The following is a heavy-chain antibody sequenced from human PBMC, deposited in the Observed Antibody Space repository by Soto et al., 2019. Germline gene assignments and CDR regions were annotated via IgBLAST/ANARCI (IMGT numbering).Heavy chain of an antibody. D-gene: IGHD2-2*02. CDR2: INPTSGGT. V-gene: IGHV1-2*04. CDR1: GYTFTGYY. CDR3: ARGGVDSDIVVVPAAIDAFDI. J-gene: IGHJ3*02. Sequence: ASVKVSCKASGYTFTGYYMHWVRQAPGQGLEWMGWINPTSGGTNYAQKFQGWVTMTRDTSISTAYMELSRLRSDDTAVYYCARGGVDSDIVVVPAAIDAFDIWGQGTMVTVSS.